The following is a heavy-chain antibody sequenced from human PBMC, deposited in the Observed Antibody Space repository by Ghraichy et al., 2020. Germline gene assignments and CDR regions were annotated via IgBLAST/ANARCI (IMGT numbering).Heavy chain of an antibody. V-gene: IGHV3-30*18. D-gene: IGHD6-6*01. Sequence: GGSLRLSCAASGFTFSSYGMHWVRQAPGKGLEWVAVISYDGSNKYYADSVKGRFTISRDNSKNTLYLQMNSLRAEDTAVYYCAKLQMGGYSSSSGHPDYWGQGTLVTVSS. CDR2: ISYDGSNK. CDR3: AKLQMGGYSSSSGHPDY. CDR1: GFTFSSYG. J-gene: IGHJ4*02.